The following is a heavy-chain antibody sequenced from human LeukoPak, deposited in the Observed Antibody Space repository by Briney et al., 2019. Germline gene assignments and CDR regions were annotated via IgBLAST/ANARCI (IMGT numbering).Heavy chain of an antibody. CDR2: ISGSGTTI. J-gene: IGHJ5*02. Sequence: GGSLRLSCAASGFTLSTYALSWVRQAPGKGLEWVSAISGSGTTIYYADSVKGRFTISRDNSKNTLYLQMNSLRAEDTAVFYCANLYDSVGYYIAWGQGALVTVSS. D-gene: IGHD3-22*01. CDR3: ANLYDSVGYYIA. CDR1: GFTLSTYA. V-gene: IGHV3-23*01.